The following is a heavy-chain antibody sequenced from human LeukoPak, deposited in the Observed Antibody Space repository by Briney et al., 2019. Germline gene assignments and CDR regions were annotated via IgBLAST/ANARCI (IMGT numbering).Heavy chain of an antibody. CDR3: ARSSWGGYGVNDAFDI. CDR2: IIPIFGTA. V-gene: IGHV1-69*05. J-gene: IGHJ3*02. CDR1: GGTFSSYA. D-gene: IGHD4/OR15-4a*01. Sequence: SVKVSCKASGGTFSSYAISWVRQAPGQGLEWMGGIIPIFGTANYAQKFQGRVTITTDESTSTAYMELSSLRSEDTAVYYCARSSWGGYGVNDAFDIWGQGTMVTVSS.